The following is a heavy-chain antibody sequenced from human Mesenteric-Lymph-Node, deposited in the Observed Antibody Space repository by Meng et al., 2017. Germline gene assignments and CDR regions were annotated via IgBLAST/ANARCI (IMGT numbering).Heavy chain of an antibody. CDR1: GYTFTSYY. Sequence: ASVKVSCKASGYTFTSYYMHWVRQAPGQGLEWMGIINPSDGSTSYAQKFQGRVTMTRDTSTSTVYMELSSLRSEDTAVYYCARDGQKIGIAAAGTLGYWGQGTLVTVSS. V-gene: IGHV1-46*01. CDR3: ARDGQKIGIAAAGTLGY. J-gene: IGHJ4*02. D-gene: IGHD6-13*01. CDR2: INPSDGST.